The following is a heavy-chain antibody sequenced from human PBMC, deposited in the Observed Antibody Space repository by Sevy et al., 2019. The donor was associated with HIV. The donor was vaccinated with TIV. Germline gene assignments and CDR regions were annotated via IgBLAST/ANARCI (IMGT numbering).Heavy chain of an antibody. V-gene: IGHV3-21*01. CDR2: ISSSSSYI. CDR3: ARAIAVGYFDL. CDR1: GFTFSSYS. Sequence: GGSLRLSCAASGFTFSSYSMNWVRQAPGKGLEWVSSISSSSSYIYYADSVKGRFTIPRDNAKNSLYLQMNSLRAEDTAVYYCARAIAVGYFDLWGRGTLVTVSS. D-gene: IGHD6-19*01. J-gene: IGHJ2*01.